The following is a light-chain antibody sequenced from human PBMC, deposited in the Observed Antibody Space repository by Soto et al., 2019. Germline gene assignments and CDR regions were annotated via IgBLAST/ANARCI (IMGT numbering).Light chain of an antibody. V-gene: IGKV3-20*01. CDR3: QQYVGSSWT. Sequence: EIVLTQSPGTLSLSPGERATLSCRASQSVSGSYLAWYQQKPGQAPRLLIYVASSRATGIPDRFSGSGSGTDFTLTISRLEPADFAVYYCQQYVGSSWTFGQGTKVEIK. CDR1: QSVSGSY. CDR2: VAS. J-gene: IGKJ1*01.